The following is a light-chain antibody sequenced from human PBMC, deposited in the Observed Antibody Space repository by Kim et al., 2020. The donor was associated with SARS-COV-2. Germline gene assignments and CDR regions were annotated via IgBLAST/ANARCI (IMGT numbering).Light chain of an antibody. J-gene: IGLJ3*02. Sequence: SYELTQPPSVSVSPGQTASITCSGSKLGDKYAYWYQKKPGQSPILVIYQHTKRPSGISQRFSGSSFGKKATLTISRAQTMDEADYYCQAWDSSTAVFGGG. CDR1: KLGDKY. V-gene: IGLV3-1*01. CDR3: QAWDSSTAV. CDR2: QHT.